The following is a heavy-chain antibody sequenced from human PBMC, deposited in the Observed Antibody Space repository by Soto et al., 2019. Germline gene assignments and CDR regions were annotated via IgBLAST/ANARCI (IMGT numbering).Heavy chain of an antibody. J-gene: IGHJ6*02. V-gene: IGHV4-34*01. Sequence: QVQLQQWGAGLLKPSETLSLTCAVYGGSFSGCYWSWIRQPPGKGLEWMGEINHSGRNNYTPSLKSRVTISVATSKNHFSLKRSSVTAADTAVYYCARVPSNRSGWYYYYGMDVWGQGTTVTVSS. CDR3: ARVPSNRSGWYYYYGMDV. CDR1: GGSFSGCY. D-gene: IGHD4-4*01. CDR2: INHSGRN.